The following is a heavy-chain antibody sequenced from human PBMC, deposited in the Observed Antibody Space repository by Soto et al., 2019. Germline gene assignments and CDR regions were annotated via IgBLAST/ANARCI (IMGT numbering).Heavy chain of an antibody. Sequence: QVTLKESGPVLVKPTETLTLTCTVSGFSLSNARLGVSWIRQPPGKALEWLGHIFSNDEKAYSTSLKSRLTSSEDTSKSQVVHTMTNMDPVDPATYYCARIPYYDFGSGATEGFDPWGQGTLVTVSS. D-gene: IGHD3-3*01. J-gene: IGHJ5*02. V-gene: IGHV2-26*01. CDR2: IFSNDEK. CDR1: GFSLSNARLG. CDR3: ARIPYYDFGSGATEGFDP.